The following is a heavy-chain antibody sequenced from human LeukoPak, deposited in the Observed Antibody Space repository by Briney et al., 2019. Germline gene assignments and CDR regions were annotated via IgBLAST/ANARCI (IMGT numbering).Heavy chain of an antibody. J-gene: IGHJ6*03. CDR2: MSPTSGNT. V-gene: IGHV1-8*01. Sequence: ASVSVSCKASGYTFTSYDINWVGQAPGQGLEGMGWMSPTSGNTGYAQKFQGRVTMTRNTSISTAYMELSSLRSDDTAVYYCATDPPSGSLYYYMDVWGKGTTVTVSS. D-gene: IGHD7-27*01. CDR1: GYTFTSYD. CDR3: ATDPPSGSLYYYMDV.